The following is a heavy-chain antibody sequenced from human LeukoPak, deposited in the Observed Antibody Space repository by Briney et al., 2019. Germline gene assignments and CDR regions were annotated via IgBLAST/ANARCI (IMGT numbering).Heavy chain of an antibody. CDR3: ARGSPYYDILTGSGWYGMDV. CDR1: GYTFTGYY. CDR2: ISAYNGNT. J-gene: IGHJ6*02. Sequence: ASVKVSCKASGYTFTGYYMHWVRQAPGQGLEWMGWISAYNGNTNYAQKLQGRVTMTTDTSTSTAYMGLRSLRSDDTAVYYCARGSPYYDILTGSGWYGMDVWGQGTTVTVSS. D-gene: IGHD3-9*01. V-gene: IGHV1-18*04.